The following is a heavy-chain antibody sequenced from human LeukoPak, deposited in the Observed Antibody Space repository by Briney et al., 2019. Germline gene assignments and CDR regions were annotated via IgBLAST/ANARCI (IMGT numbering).Heavy chain of an antibody. CDR3: ARNSGSYYADYFDY. CDR2: IYPGDSDT. CDR1: GYSFTSCW. V-gene: IGHV5-51*01. D-gene: IGHD1-26*01. J-gene: IGHJ4*02. Sequence: GESLKISCKGSGYSFTSCWIGWVRQLPGEGLEWMGIIYPGDSDTRYSPSFQGQVTISADKSISTAYLQWSSLKASDTAMYYCARNSGSYYADYFDYWGQGTLVTVSS.